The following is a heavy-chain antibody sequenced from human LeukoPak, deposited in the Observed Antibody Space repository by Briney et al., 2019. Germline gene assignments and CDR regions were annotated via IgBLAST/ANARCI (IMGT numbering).Heavy chain of an antibody. CDR2: INLNSGGT. CDR3: ARDPLRWQRDAFDI. Sequence: ASVKVSCKASGSTFSDYYIHWVRQAPGQGLEWIGWINLNSGGTKFAPKFQGRVTMTGGTSTSTAHLELATLRSDDTAIYYCARDPLRWQRDAFDIWGQGTMVTVSS. D-gene: IGHD4-23*01. V-gene: IGHV1-2*02. J-gene: IGHJ3*02. CDR1: GSTFSDYY.